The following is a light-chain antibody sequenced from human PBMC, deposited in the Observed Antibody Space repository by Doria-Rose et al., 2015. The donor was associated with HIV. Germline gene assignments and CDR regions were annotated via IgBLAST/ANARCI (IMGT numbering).Light chain of an antibody. V-gene: IGKV3-20*01. J-gene: IGKJ1*01. CDR1: QSFSSTY. CDR3: HQYGTSWT. Sequence: EIVMTQSPGTLSLSPGARATLSCRASQSFSSTYLDWYQQIPGQAPSLLIYDGSTRATGIPDRFSASGPGTDFTLTINRLEPEDFALYYCHQYGTSWTFGQGTKVEI. CDR2: DGS.